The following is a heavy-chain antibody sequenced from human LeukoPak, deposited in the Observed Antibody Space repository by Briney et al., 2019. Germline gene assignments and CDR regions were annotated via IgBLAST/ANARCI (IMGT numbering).Heavy chain of an antibody. Sequence: PSETLSLTCTVSGGSMNSYYWSWIRQPPGEGLEWMGWIYYSGSTTYNPSLKNRFTMSVDTSNNQFFLKLDSVTASDTAVYYCARYGGSPANYYDYWGQGTLVTVSS. CDR3: ARYGGSPANYYDY. CDR1: GGSMNSYY. J-gene: IGHJ4*02. D-gene: IGHD1-26*01. CDR2: IYYSGST. V-gene: IGHV4-59*08.